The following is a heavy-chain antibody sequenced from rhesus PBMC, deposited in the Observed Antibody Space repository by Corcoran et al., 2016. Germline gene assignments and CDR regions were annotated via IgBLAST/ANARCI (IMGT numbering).Heavy chain of an antibody. J-gene: IGHJ6*01. CDR1: GFTFSGYE. CDR2: IGGASSYT. V-gene: IGHV3-115*02. Sequence: EVQLAESGGGLVQPGGSLRLSCAASGFTFSGYEMHWVRRPPGKGLVSVSVIGGASSYTHYADFVKGQFTISIDHAKNSLSLQMNSLRAEDTAVYYCARHRRYYGLDSWGQGVVVTVSS. CDR3: ARHRRYYGLDS.